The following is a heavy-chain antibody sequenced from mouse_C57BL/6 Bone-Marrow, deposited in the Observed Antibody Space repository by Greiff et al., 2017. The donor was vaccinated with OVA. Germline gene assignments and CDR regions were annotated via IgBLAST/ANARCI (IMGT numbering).Heavy chain of an antibody. CDR1: GFTFTDYY. D-gene: IGHD2-13*01. CDR2: IRNKDNGYTT. V-gene: IGHV7-3*01. Sequence: EVKLMESGGGLVQPGGSLSLYCAASGFTFTDYYMSWVRQPPGKALEWLGFIRNKDNGYTTEYSASVKGRFNISRDNSQSIIYLQMNDLRAEDSATYYCARYRVTEAIDYWGQGTSVTVSS. J-gene: IGHJ4*01. CDR3: ARYRVTEAIDY.